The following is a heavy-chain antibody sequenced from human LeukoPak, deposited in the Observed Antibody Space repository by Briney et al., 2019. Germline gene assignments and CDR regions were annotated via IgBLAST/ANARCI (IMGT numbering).Heavy chain of an antibody. CDR3: ARERKAAPPDY. D-gene: IGHD6-13*01. CDR1: GGSISSGGYS. Sequence: SQTLSLTCAVSGGSISSGGYSWSWIRQPPGKSLEWIGYIYHSGSTYYNPSLKSRVTISVDRSKNQFSLKLSSVTAADTAVYYCARERKAAPPDYWGQGTLVTASS. V-gene: IGHV4-30-2*01. J-gene: IGHJ4*02. CDR2: IYHSGST.